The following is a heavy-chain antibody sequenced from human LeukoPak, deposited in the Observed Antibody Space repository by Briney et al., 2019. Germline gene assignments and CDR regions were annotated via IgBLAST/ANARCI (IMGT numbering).Heavy chain of an antibody. CDR1: GYTFTSYD. CDR3: ARANSGYDHPPSYYYYMDV. CDR2: MNPNSGNT. J-gene: IGHJ6*03. D-gene: IGHD5-12*01. Sequence: GASVKVSCKASGYTFTSYDINWVRQATGQGLEWMGWMNPNSGNTGYAQKFQGRVTITRNTSISTAYMELSSLRSEDTAVYYCARANSGYDHPPSYYYYMDVWGKGTTVTVSS. V-gene: IGHV1-8*03.